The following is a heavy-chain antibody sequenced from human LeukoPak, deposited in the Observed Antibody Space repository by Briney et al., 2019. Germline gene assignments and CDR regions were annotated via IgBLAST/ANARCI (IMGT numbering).Heavy chain of an antibody. V-gene: IGHV3-23*01. Sequence: GGSLRLSCAASGITFSSNAMNWVRQAPGKGLEWVSAISDTGGNTDYADSVRGRFTVSRDNSKNTLYLQMNSLRVEDTAVYYCARYFHDWGQGTLVTVSS. J-gene: IGHJ4*02. CDR1: GITFSSNA. CDR2: ISDTGGNT. CDR3: ARYFHD.